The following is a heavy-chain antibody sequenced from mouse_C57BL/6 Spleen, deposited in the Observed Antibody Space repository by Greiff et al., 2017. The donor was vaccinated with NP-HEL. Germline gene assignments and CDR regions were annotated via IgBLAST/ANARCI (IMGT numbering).Heavy chain of an antibody. CDR3: TRRMCYYAMDY. Sequence: QVQLQQSGAELVRPGASVTLSCKASGYTFTDYEMHWVKQTPVHGLEWIGAIDPETGGTAYNQKFKGKAILTADKSSSTAYMELRSLTSEDSAVYYCTRRMCYYAMDYWGQGTSVTVSS. CDR2: IDPETGGT. V-gene: IGHV1-15*01. CDR1: GYTFTDYE. J-gene: IGHJ4*01.